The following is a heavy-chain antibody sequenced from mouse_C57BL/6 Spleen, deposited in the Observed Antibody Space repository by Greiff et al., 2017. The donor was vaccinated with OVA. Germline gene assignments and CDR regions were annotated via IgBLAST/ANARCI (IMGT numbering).Heavy chain of an antibody. CDR1: GYTFTRYG. CDR3: ASEGYGYDVRCGCFDY. Sequence: VKLQESGAELARPGASVKLSCKASGYTFTRYGISWVKQRTGQGLEWIGEIYPRSGTTYYNEKFKGKATLTADKSSSTAYMELRSLTSEDSAVYFCASEGYGYDVRCGCFDYWGQGTTLTVSS. CDR2: IYPRSGTT. J-gene: IGHJ2*01. V-gene: IGHV1-81*01. D-gene: IGHD2-2*01.